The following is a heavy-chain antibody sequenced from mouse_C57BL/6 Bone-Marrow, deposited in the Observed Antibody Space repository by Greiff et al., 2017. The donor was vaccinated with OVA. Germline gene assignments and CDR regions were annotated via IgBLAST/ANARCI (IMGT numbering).Heavy chain of an antibody. CDR1: GFTFSSYA. CDR3: ARDGGGY. Sequence: EVKVEESGGGLVKPGGSLKLSCAASGFTFSSYALSWVRQTPDKRLEWVATISDGGSYTYYPDNVKGRFTISRDNAKNNLYLQMSHLKSEATAMYYCARDGGGYSGQGTLVTVSA. CDR2: ISDGGSYT. V-gene: IGHV5-4*01. J-gene: IGHJ3*01.